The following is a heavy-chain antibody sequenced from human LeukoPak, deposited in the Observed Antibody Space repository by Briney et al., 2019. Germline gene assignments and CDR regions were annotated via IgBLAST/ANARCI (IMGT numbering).Heavy chain of an antibody. CDR3: ARVGVDYSGNVIKYYFDY. Sequence: SETLSLTCTVSGGSISSYYWSWIRQPPGKGLEWIGYIYYSGTTNYNPSLKSRVIISVDTSKNQFPLQLSPVIAADTAVYYCARVGVDYSGNVIKYYFDYWGQGTLVTVSS. J-gene: IGHJ4*02. CDR1: GGSISSYY. CDR2: IYYSGTT. D-gene: IGHD4-23*01. V-gene: IGHV4-59*01.